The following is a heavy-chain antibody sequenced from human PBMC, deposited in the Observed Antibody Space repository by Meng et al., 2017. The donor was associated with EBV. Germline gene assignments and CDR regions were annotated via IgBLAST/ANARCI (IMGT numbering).Heavy chain of an antibody. Sequence: QVQVEKSGAEVKGPGSSVKISCKTSRGPFRSDAVSWVRQGPGQGLEWLGGLIPMSGAPHYAQKFQDRVTITADEYTRTHYMELSSLRSDDTAMYYCASESGRGFTPDFWGQGTLVTVSS. J-gene: IGHJ4*02. CDR3: ASESGRGFTPDF. D-gene: IGHD3-10*01. V-gene: IGHV1-69*01. CDR2: LIPMSGAP. CDR1: RGPFRSDA.